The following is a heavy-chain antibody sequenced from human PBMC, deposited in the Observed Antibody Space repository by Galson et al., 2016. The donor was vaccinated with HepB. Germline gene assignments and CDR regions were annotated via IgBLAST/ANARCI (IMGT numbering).Heavy chain of an antibody. D-gene: IGHD3-16*01. V-gene: IGHV3-7*03. J-gene: IGHJ3*02. Sequence: SLRLSCAGSGFTFRDYWMNWVRQAPGKGLEWVAIIKHDGKEKHYAASVTGRFTISRDNGDNSLYLQMHSLRVEDTAVYYCARDVPSDSWGAFDIWGQGTMVTVAS. CDR1: GFTFRDYW. CDR3: ARDVPSDSWGAFDI. CDR2: IKHDGKEK.